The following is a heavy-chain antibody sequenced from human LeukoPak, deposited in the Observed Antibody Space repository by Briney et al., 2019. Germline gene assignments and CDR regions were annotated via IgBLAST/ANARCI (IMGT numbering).Heavy chain of an antibody. V-gene: IGHV4-59*01. CDR3: SRAEKAVAGTLDY. D-gene: IGHD6-19*01. CDR2: TYNRGST. Sequence: SESLSLTCTVSGDSISNYYWSWIRQSPGKELEWIGYTYNRGSTIYNPALKSRVIISTDTSTRQFSLRQISVTAADTAVYYCSRAEKAVAGTLDYWGKGTLITVSS. CDR1: GDSISNYY. J-gene: IGHJ4*02.